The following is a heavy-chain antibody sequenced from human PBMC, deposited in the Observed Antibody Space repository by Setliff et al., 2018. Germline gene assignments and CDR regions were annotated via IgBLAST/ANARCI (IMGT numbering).Heavy chain of an antibody. CDR1: GGSISSSSYY. CDR2: IYYSGST. Sequence: LTCTVSGGSISSSSYYWGWIRQPPGKGLEWIGSIYYSGSTYYNPPLKSRVTISVDTSKNQFSLKLSSVTAADTAVYYCASRATYYNFWSGYYLYWGQGTLVTVSS. CDR3: ASRATYYNFWSGYYLY. V-gene: IGHV4-39*07. D-gene: IGHD3-3*01. J-gene: IGHJ4*02.